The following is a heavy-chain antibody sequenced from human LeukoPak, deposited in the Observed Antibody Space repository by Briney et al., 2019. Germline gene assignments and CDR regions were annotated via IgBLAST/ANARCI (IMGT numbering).Heavy chain of an antibody. CDR2: INHSGST. CDR1: GGSFSGYY. V-gene: IGHV4-34*01. D-gene: IGHD4-17*01. CDR3: ARGTDYGDYALNYYFGY. Sequence: PSETLSLTCAVYGGSFSGYYWSWIRQPPGKGLEWIGEINHSGSTNYNPSLKSRVTISVDTSKNQFSLKLSSVTAADTAVYYCARGTDYGDYALNYYFGYWGQGTLVTVSS. J-gene: IGHJ4*02.